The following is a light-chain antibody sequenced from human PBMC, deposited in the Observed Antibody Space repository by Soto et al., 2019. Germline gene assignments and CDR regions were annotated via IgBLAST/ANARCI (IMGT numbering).Light chain of an antibody. Sequence: DIQMTQSPSTLSASVGDRVTITCRASQSISNWLAWYQQKPGKAPKLLIYDASSLETGVPSRFSGSGSGTEFTLTISSLQPDDFATYYYQQYNTYSYTFGQGTKLEIK. J-gene: IGKJ2*01. CDR1: QSISNW. V-gene: IGKV1-5*01. CDR2: DAS. CDR3: QQYNTYSYT.